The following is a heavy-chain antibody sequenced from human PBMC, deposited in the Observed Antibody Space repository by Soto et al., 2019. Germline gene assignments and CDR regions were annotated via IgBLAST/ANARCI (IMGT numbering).Heavy chain of an antibody. V-gene: IGHV3-23*01. CDR3: AKLRYFDWSSYNWFEY. CDR1: GFTFSSYA. Sequence: GGSLRLSCAASGFTFSSYAMTWVRQAPGKGLEWVSGISGSGATTSYADSVKGRFTVSRDNSKNTLYLQMNSLRVEDTAVYYCAKLRYFDWSSYNWFEYWGQGTPVTVPS. CDR2: ISGSGATT. J-gene: IGHJ5*01. D-gene: IGHD3-9*01.